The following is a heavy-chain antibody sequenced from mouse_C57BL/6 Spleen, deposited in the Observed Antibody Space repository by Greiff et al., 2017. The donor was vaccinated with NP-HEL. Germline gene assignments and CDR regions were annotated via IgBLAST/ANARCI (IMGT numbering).Heavy chain of an antibody. V-gene: IGHV3-6*01. Sequence: EVQLVESGPGLVKPSQSLSLTCSVTGYSITSGYYWNWIRQFPGNKLEWMGYISYDGSNNYNPSLKNRISITRDTSKNQFFLKLNSVTTEDTATYYCARDRGYDVKFAYWGQGTLVTVSA. CDR2: ISYDGSN. D-gene: IGHD2-2*01. CDR3: ARDRGYDVKFAY. CDR1: GYSITSGYY. J-gene: IGHJ3*01.